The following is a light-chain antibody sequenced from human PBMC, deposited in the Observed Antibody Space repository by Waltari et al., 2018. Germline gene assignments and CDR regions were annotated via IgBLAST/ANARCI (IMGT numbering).Light chain of an antibody. CDR2: EDY. Sequence: NFILTQTHSVSESPGKTVTISCTRSSGSIRSSYVQWYQQRPGSAPTTVIYEDYQRPSGLPERFSVSIDSSSNSAYVTIAGRKPEDEADYYCQSYDNDNVVFGGGTRLTVL. J-gene: IGLJ3*02. V-gene: IGLV6-57*03. CDR1: SGSIRSSY. CDR3: QSYDNDNVV.